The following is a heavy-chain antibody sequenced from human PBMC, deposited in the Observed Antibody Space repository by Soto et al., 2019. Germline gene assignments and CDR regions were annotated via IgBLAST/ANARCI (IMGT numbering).Heavy chain of an antibody. D-gene: IGHD6-13*01. CDR2: ISGSGGST. CDR3: AKSFYIGAAGTVWCDT. V-gene: IGHV3-23*01. J-gene: IGHJ5*02. CDR1: GFTFSSYA. Sequence: GGSLRLSCAASGFTFSSYAMSWVRQAPGKGLEWVSAISGSGGSTYYADSVKGRFTISRDNSKNTLYLQMNSLRAEDTAVYYCAKSFYIGAAGTVWCDTWGQGTLVTVAS.